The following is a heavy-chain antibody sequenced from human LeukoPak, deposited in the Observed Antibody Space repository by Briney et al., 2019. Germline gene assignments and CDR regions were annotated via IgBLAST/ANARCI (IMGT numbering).Heavy chain of an antibody. V-gene: IGHV4-30-2*01. Sequence: KSSETLSLTCAVSGGSISSGGYSWSWIRQPPGKGLEWIGYIYHSGSTYYNPSLKSRVTISVDRSKNQFSLKLSSVTAADTAVYYCARAMGGDYVDYWGQGTLVTVSS. CDR1: GGSISSGGYS. J-gene: IGHJ4*02. CDR3: ARAMGGDYVDY. CDR2: IYHSGST. D-gene: IGHD4-17*01.